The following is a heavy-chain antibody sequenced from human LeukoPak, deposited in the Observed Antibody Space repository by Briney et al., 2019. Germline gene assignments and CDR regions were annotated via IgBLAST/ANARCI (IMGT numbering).Heavy chain of an antibody. J-gene: IGHJ4*02. V-gene: IGHV3-23*01. D-gene: IGHD3-22*01. Sequence: GGSLRLSCAASGFTFSSYAMNWVRQAPGKGLEWVSAISGSGGSTYYADSVEGRFTISRDNSKNTLYLQMNSLRAEDTAVYYCANTLRPTYYYDSSGYYPFDYWGQGTLVTVSS. CDR1: GFTFSSYA. CDR2: ISGSGGST. CDR3: ANTLRPTYYYDSSGYYPFDY.